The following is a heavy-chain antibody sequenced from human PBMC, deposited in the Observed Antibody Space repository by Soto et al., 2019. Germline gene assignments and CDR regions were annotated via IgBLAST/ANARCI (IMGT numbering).Heavy chain of an antibody. CDR2: IYYSGST. D-gene: IGHD1-20*01. CDR1: GGSISSYY. Sequence: ETLSLTCTVSGGSISSYYWSWIRQPPGKGLEWIGYIYYSGSTNYNPSLKSRVTISVDTSKNQFSLKLSSVTAADTAVYYCARLGITGGYYYYMDVWGKGTTVS. CDR3: ARLGITGGYYYYMDV. V-gene: IGHV4-59*08. J-gene: IGHJ6*03.